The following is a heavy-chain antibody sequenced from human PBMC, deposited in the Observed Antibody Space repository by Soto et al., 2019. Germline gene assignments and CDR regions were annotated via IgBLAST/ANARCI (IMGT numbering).Heavy chain of an antibody. CDR2: IGTAGDT. D-gene: IGHD2-2*01. CDR3: ARGGDCSKTSCYWARLYYGLDV. Sequence: TGGSLRLSCAASGFTFSSYDMHWVRQPTGKGLEWVSAIGTAGDTYYSGSVRGRFTVSRENVKNSLYLQMNSLRAGDTAVYYCARGGDCSKTSCYWARLYYGLDVWGQGTTVTVSS. CDR1: GFTFSSYD. V-gene: IGHV3-13*01. J-gene: IGHJ6*02.